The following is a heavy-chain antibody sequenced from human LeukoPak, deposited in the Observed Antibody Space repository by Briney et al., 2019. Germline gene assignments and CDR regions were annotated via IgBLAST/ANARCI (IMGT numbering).Heavy chain of an antibody. J-gene: IGHJ4*02. V-gene: IGHV4-39*02. CDR1: GGSISSSRYY. D-gene: IGHD5-18*01. CDR2: IYYSGTT. CDR3: ARLVDTTMVYFFDY. Sequence: SETLSLTCTVSGGSISSSRYYWGWIRQPPGKGLEWIGSIYYSGTTSYNPSLTSRVTISVDTSKNHFSLKLSSVTAADTAVYYCARLVDTTMVYFFDYWGQGTLVTVSS.